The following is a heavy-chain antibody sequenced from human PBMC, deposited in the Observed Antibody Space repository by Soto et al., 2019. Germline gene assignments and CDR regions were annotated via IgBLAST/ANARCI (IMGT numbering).Heavy chain of an antibody. D-gene: IGHD6-19*01. CDR3: ARDSRRGAQWLVPIGEGNFDY. J-gene: IGHJ4*02. CDR2: ISSSSSTI. Sequence: GGSLRLSCAASGFTFSSYSMNWVRQAPGKGLEWVSYISSSSSTIYNADSVKGRFTISRDNAKNSLYLQMNSLRAEDTAVYYCARDSRRGAQWLVPIGEGNFDYWGQGTLVTVSS. V-gene: IGHV3-48*01. CDR1: GFTFSSYS.